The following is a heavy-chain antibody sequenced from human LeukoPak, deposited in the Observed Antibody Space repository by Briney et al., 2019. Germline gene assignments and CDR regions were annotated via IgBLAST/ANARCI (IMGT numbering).Heavy chain of an antibody. CDR3: AKDGGADFWSGYYAGFHWFDP. J-gene: IGHJ5*02. CDR2: ISYDESNK. Sequence: GRSLRLSCAASGFTFSSYAMHWVRQAPGKGLEWVAVISYDESNKYYADSVKGRFTISRDNSKNTLYLQMNSLRAEDTAVYYCAKDGGADFWSGYYAGFHWFDPWGQGTLVTVSS. D-gene: IGHD3-3*01. CDR1: GFTFSSYA. V-gene: IGHV3-30-3*01.